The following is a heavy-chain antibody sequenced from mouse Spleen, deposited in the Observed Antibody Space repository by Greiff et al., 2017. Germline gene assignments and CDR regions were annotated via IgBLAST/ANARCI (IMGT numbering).Heavy chain of an antibody. V-gene: IGHV1-69*01. Sequence: VQLQQPGAELVMPGASVKLSCKASGYTFTSYWMHWVKQRPGQGLEWIGEIDPSDSYTNYNQKFKGKATLTVDKSSSTAYMQLSSLTSEDSAVYYCARADNWVSFDYWGQGTTLTVSS. CDR1: GYTFTSYW. J-gene: IGHJ2*01. CDR3: ARADNWVSFDY. D-gene: IGHD4-1*01. CDR2: IDPSDSYT.